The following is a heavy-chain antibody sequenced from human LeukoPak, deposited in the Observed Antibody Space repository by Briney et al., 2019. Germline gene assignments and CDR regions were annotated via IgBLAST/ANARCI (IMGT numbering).Heavy chain of an antibody. CDR3: ARRDDYGDYRDY. CDR2: IYYSGST. J-gene: IGHJ4*02. V-gene: IGHV4-39*01. CDR1: GGSISSSSYY. D-gene: IGHD4-17*01. Sequence: TSETLSLTCTVSGGSISSSSYYWGWILQPPGKGLEWIGSIYYSGSTYYNPSLKSRVTISVDTSKNQFSLKLGSVTAADTAVYYCARRDDYGDYRDYWGQGTLVTVSS.